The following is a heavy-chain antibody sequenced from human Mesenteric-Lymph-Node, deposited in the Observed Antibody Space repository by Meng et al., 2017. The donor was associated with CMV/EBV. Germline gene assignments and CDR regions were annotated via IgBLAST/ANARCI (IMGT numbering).Heavy chain of an antibody. V-gene: IGHV1-18*01. CDR2: ISAYNGNT. J-gene: IGHJ6*02. D-gene: IGHD6-19*01. CDR3: ARDTEPLAVAGTRPGGGMDV. CDR1: GYTFTSYG. Sequence: ASVKVSCKASGYTFTSYGISWVRQAPGQGLEWMGWISAYNGNTNYAQKLQGRVTMTTDTSTSTAYMELRSLRSDDTAVYYCARDTEPLAVAGTRPGGGMDVWGQGTTVTVSS.